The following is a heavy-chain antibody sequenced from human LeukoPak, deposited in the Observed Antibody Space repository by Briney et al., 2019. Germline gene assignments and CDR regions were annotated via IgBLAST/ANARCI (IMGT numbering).Heavy chain of an antibody. D-gene: IGHD2-15*01. Sequence: SETLSLTCTVSGGSISSSSYYWGWIRQPPGKGLEWIGSIYYSGSTYYNPSLKSRATISVDTSNNQFSLKLSSVTAADTAVYYCAEGVVAATPESDYWGQGTLVTVSS. J-gene: IGHJ4*02. CDR3: AEGVVAATPESDY. CDR2: IYYSGST. V-gene: IGHV4-39*01. CDR1: GGSISSSSYY.